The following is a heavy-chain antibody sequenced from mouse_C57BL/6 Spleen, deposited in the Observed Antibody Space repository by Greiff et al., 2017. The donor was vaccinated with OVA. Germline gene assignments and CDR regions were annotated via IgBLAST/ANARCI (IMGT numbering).Heavy chain of an antibody. CDR3: AKQEDGKGFAY. Sequence: VQLVESGPGLVAPSQSLSITCTVSGFSLTSYGVDWVRQPPGQGLEWLGVIWGGGSTNYNSALMSRLSISKDNSKSQVCLKMNSLQTDDTAMYYCAKQEDGKGFAYWGQGTLVTVSA. V-gene: IGHV2-9*01. J-gene: IGHJ3*01. CDR2: IWGGGST. D-gene: IGHD2-1*01. CDR1: GFSLTSYG.